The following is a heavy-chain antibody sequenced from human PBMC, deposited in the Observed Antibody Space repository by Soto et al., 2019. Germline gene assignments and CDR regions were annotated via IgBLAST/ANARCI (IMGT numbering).Heavy chain of an antibody. D-gene: IGHD1-26*01. J-gene: IGHJ3*02. V-gene: IGHV4-61*01. CDR2: SYYSGYYSGST. Sequence: SETLSLTCTVAGDSVTSDSYFWSWIRQPPGKGLEWIGNSYYSGYYSGSTNHNPSLKSRVTVSVDTSKNQFSLKLRSVTTADTAVYYCARIKRSYNAFDIWGQGTMVTVSS. CDR3: ARIKRSYNAFDI. CDR1: GDSVTSDSYF.